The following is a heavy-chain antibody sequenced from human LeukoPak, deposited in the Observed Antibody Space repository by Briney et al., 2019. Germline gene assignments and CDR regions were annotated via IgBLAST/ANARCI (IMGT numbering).Heavy chain of an antibody. V-gene: IGHV1-69*05. CDR3: AGYCSGGSCYGGYYFDY. Sequence: EASVKVSCKASGGTFSSYAISWVRQAPGQGLEWMGRIIPIFGTANYAQKFQGRVTITTDESTSTAYMELSSLGSEDTAVYYCAGYCSGGSCYGGYYFDYWGQGTLVTVSS. J-gene: IGHJ4*02. D-gene: IGHD2-15*01. CDR2: IIPIFGTA. CDR1: GGTFSSYA.